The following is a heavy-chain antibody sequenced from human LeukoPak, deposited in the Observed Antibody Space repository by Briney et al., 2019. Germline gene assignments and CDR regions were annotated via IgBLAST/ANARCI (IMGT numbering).Heavy chain of an antibody. J-gene: IGHJ3*02. D-gene: IGHD4-23*01. CDR2: ISYDGSNK. CDR3: ARDLGGYAFDI. CDR1: GFTFSSYA. V-gene: IGHV3-30*04. Sequence: PGGSLRLSCAASGFTFSSYAMHWVRQAPGKGLEWVAVISYDGSNKYYADSVKGRFTISRDNAKNSLYLQMNSLRAEDTAVYYCARDLGGYAFDIWSQGTMVTVSS.